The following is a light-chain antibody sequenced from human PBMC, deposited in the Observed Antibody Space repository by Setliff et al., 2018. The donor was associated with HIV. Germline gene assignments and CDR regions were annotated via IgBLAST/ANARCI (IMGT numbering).Light chain of an antibody. CDR3: SSYAGSNNKV. CDR1: SSDVGGYNY. CDR2: EIN. V-gene: IGLV2-8*01. J-gene: IGLJ3*02. Sequence: ALTQPPSASGSPGQSVTISCTGTSSDVGGYNYVSWYQQHPGKAPKLIIYEINRRPSGVPDRFSGSKSGNTASLTVSGLQAEDEADYYCSSYAGSNNKVFGGGTK.